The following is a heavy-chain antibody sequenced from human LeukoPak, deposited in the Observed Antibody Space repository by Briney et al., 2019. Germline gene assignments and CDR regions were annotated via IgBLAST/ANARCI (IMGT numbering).Heavy chain of an antibody. D-gene: IGHD3-9*01. V-gene: IGHV3-7*05. CDR3: ATYWRYFDWLLSDI. CDR2: IRQDGSEN. Sequence: RGSLRLSCEASGLTFGDYWMTWVRQAPGKGLECVANIRQDGSENHYVDSVKGRFTISRDNAKNSLSRQMNSLRAEDTAVYYCATYWRYFDWLLSDIRGLGTMVTVSP. CDR1: GLTFGDYW. J-gene: IGHJ3*02.